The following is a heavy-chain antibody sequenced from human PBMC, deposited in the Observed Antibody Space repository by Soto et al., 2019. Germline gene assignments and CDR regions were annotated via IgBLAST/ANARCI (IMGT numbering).Heavy chain of an antibody. D-gene: IGHD2-2*03. CDR3: ARRADRGYCSSTSCYGFFDY. V-gene: IGHV4-39*01. CDR2: IYYSGST. J-gene: IGHJ4*02. CDR1: GGSISSSSYY. Sequence: QLQLQESGPGLVKPSETLSLTCTVSGGSISSSSYYWGWIRQPPGKGLEWIGSIYYSGSTYYNPSLKSRVTISVDTSKNKLSLKLSSVTAADTAVYYCARRADRGYCSSTSCYGFFDYWGQGTLVTVSS.